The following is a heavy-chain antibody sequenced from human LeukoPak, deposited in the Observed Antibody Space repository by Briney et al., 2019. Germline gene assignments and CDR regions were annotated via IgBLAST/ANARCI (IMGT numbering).Heavy chain of an antibody. J-gene: IGHJ4*02. Sequence: PGGSLTISCAPSGLTFSSYAMSWVRQAPGKGLEWVSAFSGAGSSTNYADSVKGRFTISRDNSKNTLYLQMNSLRVEDTAVYYCATHHDYSNSNYFDFWGPGTLVTVSS. CDR3: ATHHDYSNSNYFDF. CDR1: GLTFSSYA. V-gene: IGHV3-23*01. D-gene: IGHD4-11*01. CDR2: FSGAGSST.